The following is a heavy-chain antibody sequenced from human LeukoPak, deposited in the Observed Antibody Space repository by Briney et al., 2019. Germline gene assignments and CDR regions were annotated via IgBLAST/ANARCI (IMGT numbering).Heavy chain of an antibody. J-gene: IGHJ4*02. Sequence: PGGSLRLSCAASGFTFSNYWMHWVRQAPGKGLEWVSVIYSGGSTYYADSVKGRFTISRDNSKNTLYLQMNSLRAEDTAVYYCASQFGYWGQGTLVTVSS. V-gene: IGHV3-66*04. CDR3: ASQFGY. CDR1: GFTFSNYW. CDR2: IYSGGST. D-gene: IGHD3-10*01.